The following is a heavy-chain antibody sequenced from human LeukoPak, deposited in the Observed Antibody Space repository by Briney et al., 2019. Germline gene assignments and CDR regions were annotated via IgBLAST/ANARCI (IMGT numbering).Heavy chain of an antibody. J-gene: IGHJ4*02. CDR1: GGSISNSNYY. CDR2: ISYSGGT. V-gene: IGHV4-61*01. D-gene: IGHD3-22*01. CDR3: ASDYYDGSAFFDY. Sequence: SETLSLTCTVSGGSISNSNYYWSWIRQPPGKGLEWIGYISYSGGTNYNPSLKSRVTISVDTSKNQFSLKLSSVTAADTAMYYCASDYYDGSAFFDYWGQGTLVTVSS.